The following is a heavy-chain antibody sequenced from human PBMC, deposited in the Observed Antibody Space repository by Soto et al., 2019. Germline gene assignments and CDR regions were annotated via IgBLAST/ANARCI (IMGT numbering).Heavy chain of an antibody. CDR1: GFTFSSYA. D-gene: IGHD3-22*01. J-gene: IGHJ4*02. V-gene: IGHV3-23*01. Sequence: GGSLRLSCAASGFTFSSYAMSWVRQAPGKGLEWVSAISGSGGSTYYADSVKGRFTISRDNSKNTLYLQMNSLRAEDTAVYYCAAYSYIYDSSGYYSSPFVTYWGQGTLVTVSS. CDR3: AAYSYIYDSSGYYSSPFVTY. CDR2: ISGSGGST.